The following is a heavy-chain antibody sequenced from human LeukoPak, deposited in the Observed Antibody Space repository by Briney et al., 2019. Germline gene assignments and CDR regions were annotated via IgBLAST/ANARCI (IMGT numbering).Heavy chain of an antibody. CDR3: ARVVEPLLWFGEVDY. CDR2: ISSSGSTI. J-gene: IGHJ4*02. Sequence: GGSLRLSCAASGFTVSSNYMNWVRQAPGKGLEWVSYISSSGSTIYYADSVKGRFTISRDNAKNSLYLQMNSLRAEDTAVYYCARVVEPLLWFGEVDYWGQGTLVTVSS. CDR1: GFTVSSNY. V-gene: IGHV3-48*03. D-gene: IGHD3-10*01.